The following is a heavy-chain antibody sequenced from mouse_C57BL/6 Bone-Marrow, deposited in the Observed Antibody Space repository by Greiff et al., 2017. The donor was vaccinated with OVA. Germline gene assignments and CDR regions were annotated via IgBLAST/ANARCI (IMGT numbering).Heavy chain of an antibody. CDR3: ARGYYYGSSYGGFYFDY. J-gene: IGHJ2*01. V-gene: IGHV1-26*01. CDR2: INPNNGGT. CDR1: GYTFTDYY. D-gene: IGHD1-1*01. Sequence: VQLQQSGPELVKPGASVKISCKASGYTFTDYYMNWVKQSHGKSLEWIGDINPNNGGTSYNQKFKGKATLTVDKSSSTAYMELRSLTSEDSAVYYCARGYYYGSSYGGFYFDYWGQGTTLTVSS.